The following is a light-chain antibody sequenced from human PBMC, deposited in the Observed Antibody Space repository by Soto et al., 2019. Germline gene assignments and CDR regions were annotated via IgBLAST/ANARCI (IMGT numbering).Light chain of an antibody. V-gene: IGKV3-20*01. CDR3: QQFGSAPEGT. Sequence: EIVLTESPGTLSLSPGQRATVSCRASQTVRGIYLAWYQQKPGQAPRLLIYGGSSRATGIPDRFSGSGSGTDFTLTISRLEPEDFAVYYCQQFGSAPEGTFGQGTNVDIK. J-gene: IGKJ1*01. CDR2: GGS. CDR1: QTVRGIY.